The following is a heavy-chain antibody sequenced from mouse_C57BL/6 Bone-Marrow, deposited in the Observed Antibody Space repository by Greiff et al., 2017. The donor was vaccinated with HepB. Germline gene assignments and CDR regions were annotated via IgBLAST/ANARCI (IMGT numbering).Heavy chain of an antibody. V-gene: IGHV1-59*01. CDR3: ARRGAMDY. Sequence: QVQLQQPGAELVRPGTSVKLSCKASGYTFTSYWMHWVKQRPGQGLEWIGVIDPSDSYTNYNQKFKGKATLTVDTSSSTAYMQLSSLTSEESAVYYCARRGAMDYWGQGTSVTVSS. CDR1: GYTFTSYW. J-gene: IGHJ4*01. CDR2: IDPSDSYT.